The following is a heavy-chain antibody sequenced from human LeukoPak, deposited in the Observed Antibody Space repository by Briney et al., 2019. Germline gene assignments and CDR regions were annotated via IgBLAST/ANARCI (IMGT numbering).Heavy chain of an antibody. CDR2: ISGSGGST. CDR1: GFTFSNAW. CDR3: AKVTYGSGTYGAFDS. V-gene: IGHV3-23*01. Sequence: GGSLRLSCAASGFTFSNAWMSWVRQAPGKGLEWVSAISGSGGSTYYADSVKGRFTISRNNSKNTLYLQMNSLRVEDTAIYYCAKVTYGSGTYGAFDSWGQGTLVTVSS. J-gene: IGHJ4*02. D-gene: IGHD3-10*01.